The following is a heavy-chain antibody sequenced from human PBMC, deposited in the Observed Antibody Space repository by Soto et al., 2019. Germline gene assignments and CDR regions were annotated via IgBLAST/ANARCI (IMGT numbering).Heavy chain of an antibody. CDR2: IIPIFGTA. V-gene: IGHV1-69*01. J-gene: IGHJ4*02. CDR3: ARKAYYYIFTGYFVY. D-gene: IGHD3-9*01. CDR1: GGTFSSYA. Sequence: QVQLVQSGAEVKKPGSSVKVSCKASGGTFSSYAISWVRQAPGQGLEWMGGIIPIFGTANYAQKFQGRVTITADESTSTVYMELSSLRSENTAVYYCARKAYYYIFTGYFVYWGQGTLVTVSS.